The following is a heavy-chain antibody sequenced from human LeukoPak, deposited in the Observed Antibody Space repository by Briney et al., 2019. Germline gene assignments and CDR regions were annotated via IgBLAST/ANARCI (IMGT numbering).Heavy chain of an antibody. D-gene: IGHD3-22*01. V-gene: IGHV1-18*01. CDR2: ISAYNGNT. Sequence: GASVKVSCKASGYTFTTYGISWVRQAPGQGLEWMGWISAYNGNTNYALKLQGRVTLTTDTSTSTAYMELTSLTSDDTAVYYCATDTYYSDTGGYPGDYWGQETLVTVSS. CDR1: GYTFTTYG. J-gene: IGHJ4*02. CDR3: ATDTYYSDTGGYPGDY.